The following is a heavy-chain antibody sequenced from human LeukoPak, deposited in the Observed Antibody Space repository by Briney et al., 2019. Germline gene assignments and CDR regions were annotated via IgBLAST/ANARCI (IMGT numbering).Heavy chain of an antibody. CDR2: ITSSSTTI. Sequence: GGSLRLSCAASGFTFNINSMNWVSQAPGKGLEWVSFITSSSTTIYYADSVKGRFTISRDNAKNSLYLQMNSLRDEDTAVYYCARSGGNSVAGYSWGQGTLVTVSS. CDR3: ARSGGNSVAGYS. CDR1: GFTFNINS. D-gene: IGHD4-23*01. J-gene: IGHJ4*02. V-gene: IGHV3-48*02.